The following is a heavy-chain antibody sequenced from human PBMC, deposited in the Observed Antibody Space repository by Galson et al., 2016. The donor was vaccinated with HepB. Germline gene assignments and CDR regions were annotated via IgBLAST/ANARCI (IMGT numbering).Heavy chain of an antibody. Sequence: SLRLSCAASGFTFSRYGMHWVRQAPGKGLEWVAVISYDGSNKYYAESVKGRVTISRDNSQNTLYLQMNSLRAEDTALYYCARGLSQYYFNYWGQGTLVTVSS. V-gene: IGHV3-30*03. CDR3: ARGLSQYYFNY. D-gene: IGHD2-2*01. CDR2: ISYDGSNK. J-gene: IGHJ4*02. CDR1: GFTFSRYG.